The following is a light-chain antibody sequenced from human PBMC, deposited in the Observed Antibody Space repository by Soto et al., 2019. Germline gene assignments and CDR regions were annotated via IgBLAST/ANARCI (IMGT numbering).Light chain of an antibody. CDR2: DVN. J-gene: IGLJ1*01. CDR3: SLYTSNGSLI. Sequence: QSVLTQPPSVSGSPGQSVTISCTGTTSDIDNYDSVSWYQQAPGTAPKLIIYDVNNRPSGAPDRFSGSTSGNTASLIISRLQAEDETDYFCSLYTSNGSLIFGPGTKLTVL. V-gene: IGLV2-18*01. CDR1: TSDIDNYDS.